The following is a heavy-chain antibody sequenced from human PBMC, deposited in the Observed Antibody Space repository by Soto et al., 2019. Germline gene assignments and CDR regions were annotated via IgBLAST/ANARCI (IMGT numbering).Heavy chain of an antibody. J-gene: IGHJ4*02. D-gene: IGHD5-12*01. CDR3: ARDPRIVATIGEPFDY. CDR2: ISSSSSTI. Sequence: GGSLRLSCAASGFTFSSYSMNWVRQAPGKGLEWVSYISSSSSTIYYADSVKGRFTISRDNAKNSLYLQMNSLRAEDTAVYYCARDPRIVATIGEPFDYWGQGTLVTVSS. CDR1: GFTFSSYS. V-gene: IGHV3-48*01.